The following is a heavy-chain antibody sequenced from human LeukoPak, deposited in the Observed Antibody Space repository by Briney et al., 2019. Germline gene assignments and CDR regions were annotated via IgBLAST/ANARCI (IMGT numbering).Heavy chain of an antibody. D-gene: IGHD1-26*01. V-gene: IGHV3-21*01. J-gene: IGHJ5*02. Sequence: PGGSLRLSCAASGFTFSSYSMNWVRQAPGKGLEWVSSISSSSSYIYYADSVKGRFTISRDNAKNSLYLQMNSLRAEDTAVYYCARKPVGATNWFDPWGQGTLVTVSS. CDR1: GFTFSSYS. CDR2: ISSSSSYI. CDR3: ARKPVGATNWFDP.